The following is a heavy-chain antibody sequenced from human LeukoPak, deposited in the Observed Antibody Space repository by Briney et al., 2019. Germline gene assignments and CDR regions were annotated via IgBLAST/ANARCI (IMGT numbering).Heavy chain of an antibody. V-gene: IGHV3-9*01. CDR2: ISWNSGSI. CDR3: AKDAGPGHFDY. CDR1: GFTFDDYA. Sequence: GGSLRLSCAASGFTFDDYAMHWVRQAPGKGLEWVSGISWNSGSIGYADSVKGRFTISRDNAKNSLYLQMNSLRAEDTAMYYCAKDAGPGHFDYWGQGTLVTVSS. J-gene: IGHJ4*02.